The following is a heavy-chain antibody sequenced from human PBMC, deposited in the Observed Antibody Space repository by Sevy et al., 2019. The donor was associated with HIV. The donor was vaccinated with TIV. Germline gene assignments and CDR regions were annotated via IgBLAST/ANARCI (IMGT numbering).Heavy chain of an antibody. CDR1: KFTFSSYS. J-gene: IGHJ4*02. CDR3: ATDLLYGSGTYDRDY. CDR2: VSYDGSNK. V-gene: IGHV3-30-3*01. Sequence: GGSLRLSCAASKFTFSSYSMHWVRQAPGKGLEWVAVVSYDGSNKYYADSVKGRFTISRDNSKNTLYLQMNSLRAEDTAVYYCATDLLYGSGTYDRDYWGQGTLVTVS. D-gene: IGHD3-10*01.